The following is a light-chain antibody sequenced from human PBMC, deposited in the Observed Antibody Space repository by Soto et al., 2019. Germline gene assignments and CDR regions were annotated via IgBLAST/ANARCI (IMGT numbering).Light chain of an antibody. V-gene: IGKV1-39*01. CDR3: QQSYITPWT. Sequence: DIQMTQSPSSLSTSVGDRLTITCRASQSITNYLNWYQHKPGKVPKLLIYAASRLQSGVPSRFSGSGSGTDFTLTISSLQPEDFATYYCQQSYITPWTFGQGTMVEIK. CDR1: QSITNY. CDR2: AAS. J-gene: IGKJ1*01.